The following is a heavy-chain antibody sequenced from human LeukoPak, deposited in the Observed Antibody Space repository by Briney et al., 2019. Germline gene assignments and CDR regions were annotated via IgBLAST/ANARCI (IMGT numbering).Heavy chain of an antibody. CDR2: IYTSGNT. CDR1: GGSISSYY. V-gene: IGHV4-4*07. CDR3: ARLDYGDYGGFVWYFDL. Sequence: PSETLSLTCTVSGGSISSYYWSWIRQPAGKGLEWIGRIYTSGNTNYNPSLKSRVTISVDTSKNQFSLKLSSVTAADTAVYYCARLDYGDYGGFVWYFDLWGRGTLVIVSS. D-gene: IGHD4-17*01. J-gene: IGHJ2*01.